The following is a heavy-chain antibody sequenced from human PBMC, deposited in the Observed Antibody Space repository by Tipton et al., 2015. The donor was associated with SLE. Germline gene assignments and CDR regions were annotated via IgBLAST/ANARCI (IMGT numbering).Heavy chain of an antibody. CDR1: GFTFGDYA. Sequence: SLRLSCTASGFTFGDYAMSWVRQAPGKGLEWVGFIRSKAYGGTTEYAASVKGRFTISRDDSKSIAYLQMNSLKTEDTAVYYCTRDRPHSSGYLGFDYWGQGTLVTVSS. CDR3: TRDRPHSSGYLGFDY. J-gene: IGHJ4*02. D-gene: IGHD3-22*01. CDR2: IRSKAYGGTT. V-gene: IGHV3-49*04.